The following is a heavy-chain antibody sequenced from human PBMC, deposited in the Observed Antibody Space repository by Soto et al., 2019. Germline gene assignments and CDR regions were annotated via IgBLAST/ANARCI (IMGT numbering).Heavy chain of an antibody. CDR3: AHRRTDSISLWSENWFDP. CDR1: GISLSTSGVG. CDR2: IYWDDDK. V-gene: IGHV2-5*02. D-gene: IGHD3-10*02. J-gene: IGHJ5*02. Sequence: QITLKESGPTLVKPSETLTLTCTFSGISLSTSGVGVGWIRQPPGKALEWLALIYWDDDKRYSPSLKSRLTITKDTSKNQVVLTMTNMDPVDTATYYCAHRRTDSISLWSENWFDPWGQGTLVTVSS.